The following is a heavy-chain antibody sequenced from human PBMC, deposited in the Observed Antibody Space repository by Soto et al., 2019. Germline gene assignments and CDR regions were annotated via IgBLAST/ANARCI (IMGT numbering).Heavy chain of an antibody. CDR2: IIPIFGTA. J-gene: IGHJ4*02. CDR1: GGTFSSYA. Sequence: SVKVSCKASGGTFSSYAISWVRQAPGQGLEWMGGIIPIFGTANYAQKFQGRVTITADESTSTAYMELSSLRSEDTAVYYCARVRTNYDILTGYYPFDYWGQGTLVTVSS. V-gene: IGHV1-69*13. D-gene: IGHD3-9*01. CDR3: ARVRTNYDILTGYYPFDY.